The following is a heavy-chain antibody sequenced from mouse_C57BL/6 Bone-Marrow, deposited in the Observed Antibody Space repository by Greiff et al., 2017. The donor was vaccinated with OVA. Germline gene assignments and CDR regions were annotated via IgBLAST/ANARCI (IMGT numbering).Heavy chain of an antibody. D-gene: IGHD1-1*01. V-gene: IGHV1-5*01. CDR1: GYTFTSYW. Sequence: EVKLLESGTVLARPGASVKMSCKTSGYTFTSYWMHWVKQRPGQGLEWIGAIYPGNSDTSYNQKFKGKAKLTAVTSASTAYMELSSLTNEDSAVYYCTLITTVVAPFGYWGQGTLVTVSA. CDR2: IYPGNSDT. J-gene: IGHJ3*01. CDR3: TLITTVVAPFGY.